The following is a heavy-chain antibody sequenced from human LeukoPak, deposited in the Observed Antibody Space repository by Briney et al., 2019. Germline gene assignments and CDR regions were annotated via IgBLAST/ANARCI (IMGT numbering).Heavy chain of an antibody. CDR2: IKEDGTYT. J-gene: IGHJ4*02. Sequence: GGSLRLSCAASGFTFSRHWMHWVRQAPGKGLVWVSRIKEDGTYTSYVDSVKGRFTISRDNAKNSVYLQMNSLRAEDTAVYYCARWDDLLLIDYWGQGTLVTVSS. V-gene: IGHV3-74*01. CDR1: GFTFSRHW. D-gene: IGHD3-9*01. CDR3: ARWDDLLLIDY.